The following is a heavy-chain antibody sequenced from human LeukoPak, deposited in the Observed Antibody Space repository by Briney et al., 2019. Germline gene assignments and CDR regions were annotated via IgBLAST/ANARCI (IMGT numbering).Heavy chain of an antibody. Sequence: SGTLSLTCAVSGASISRPYWWSWVRQPPGKGLEWIGEISHSGSTHYKPSLKSRVTISVDTSKNQFSLKLSSVTAADTAVYYCARAPSMAAFDYWGQGTLVTVSS. J-gene: IGHJ4*02. CDR3: ARAPSMAAFDY. V-gene: IGHV4-4*02. CDR2: ISHSGST. CDR1: GASISRPYW. D-gene: IGHD2/OR15-2a*01.